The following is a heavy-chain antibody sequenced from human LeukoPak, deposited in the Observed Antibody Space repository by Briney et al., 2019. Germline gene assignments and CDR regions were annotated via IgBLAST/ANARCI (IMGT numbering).Heavy chain of an antibody. J-gene: IGHJ4*02. Sequence: SETLSLTCTVSGXSVSSHYWSWIRQPPGKGLEWIGYIYYSGGTNYNPSLKSRVTMSVDTSKNQFSLKLSSVTAADTAVYYCARSSDYEIYFDYWGQGTLVAVSS. D-gene: IGHD3-16*01. CDR3: ARSSDYEIYFDY. V-gene: IGHV4-59*02. CDR1: GXSVSSHY. CDR2: IYYSGGT.